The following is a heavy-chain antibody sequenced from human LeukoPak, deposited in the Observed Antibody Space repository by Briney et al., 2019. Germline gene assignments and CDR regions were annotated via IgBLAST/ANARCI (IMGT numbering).Heavy chain of an antibody. J-gene: IGHJ4*02. Sequence: GGSLRLSCAASGFTLSSYGMSWVHQALGKGLEWVSTISGSDSTTYYADSVKGRFTISRGNSKNTLYLQMSSLRAEDTAVYYCAKGHMASFDYWGQGTLVTVSS. CDR2: ISGSDSTT. CDR1: GFTLSSYG. CDR3: AKGHMASFDY. D-gene: IGHD5-24*01. V-gene: IGHV3-23*01.